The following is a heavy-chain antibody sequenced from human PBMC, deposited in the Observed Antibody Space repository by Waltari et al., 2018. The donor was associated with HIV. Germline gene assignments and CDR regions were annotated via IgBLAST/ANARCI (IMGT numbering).Heavy chain of an antibody. CDR2: IRYDGSNK. CDR3: ARMGYSGYDYLFDY. J-gene: IGHJ4*02. D-gene: IGHD5-12*01. V-gene: IGHV3-30*02. CDR1: GFTFMNYG. Sequence: QVQLVDSGGGVVQPGESLRLSCAASGFTFMNYGMHWVRQAPGKRLEWVAFIRYDGSNKYYVDSVKGRFTISRDNSKNTLYLQMNTLRAEDTAVYYCARMGYSGYDYLFDYWGQGTLVTVSS.